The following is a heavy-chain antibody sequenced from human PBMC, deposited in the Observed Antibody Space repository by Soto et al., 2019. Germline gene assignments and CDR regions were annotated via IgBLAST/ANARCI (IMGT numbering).Heavy chain of an antibody. CDR3: ARLVVVSPVANV. Sequence: QVQLQESGPGLVKPSQTLSLTCTVSGVSISSGGYYWGWIRQHPGKGLEWIGNIYHSGRTYYNPSLKSRVIMSVDTSKNHFSLNLNSVTAADTAVYYCARLVVVSPVANVWGQGTLVTVSS. V-gene: IGHV4-31*03. J-gene: IGHJ4*02. D-gene: IGHD2-2*01. CDR1: GVSISSGGYY. CDR2: IYHSGRT.